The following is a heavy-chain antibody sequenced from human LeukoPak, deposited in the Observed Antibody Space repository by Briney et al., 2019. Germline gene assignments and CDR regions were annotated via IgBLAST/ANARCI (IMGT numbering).Heavy chain of an antibody. D-gene: IGHD6-19*01. CDR3: TRDRGIAVAGTRYYGMDV. CDR1: GFTFSNYW. Sequence: GGSLRLSCAASGFTFSNYWMSWVRQAPGKGLEWVANIKQDGSEKYYVDSVKGRFTISRDNSKNTLYLQMDSLRAEDTAVYYCTRDRGIAVAGTRYYGMDVWGQGTTVTVSS. CDR2: IKQDGSEK. V-gene: IGHV3-7*01. J-gene: IGHJ6*02.